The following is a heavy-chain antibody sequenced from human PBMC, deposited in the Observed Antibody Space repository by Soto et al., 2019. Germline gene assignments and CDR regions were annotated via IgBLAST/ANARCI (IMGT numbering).Heavy chain of an antibody. J-gene: IGHJ4*02. Sequence: EVQLLECGGSLVQPGGSLRLSFAASEFIFSSYAMSWVCQAPEKGVEWVSAISGSGGSTYCADSVKGRFTISRDNSKNTLYLQLNSLRSEDTAVYYCANTKMPWSGNPFDYWGQGTLVIVSS. CDR2: ISGSGGST. CDR3: ANTKMPWSGNPFDY. V-gene: IGHV3-23*01. D-gene: IGHD6-13*01. CDR1: EFIFSSYA.